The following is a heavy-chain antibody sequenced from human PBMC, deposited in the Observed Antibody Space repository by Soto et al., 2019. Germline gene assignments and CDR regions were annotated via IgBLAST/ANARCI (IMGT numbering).Heavy chain of an antibody. J-gene: IGHJ4*02. D-gene: IGHD3-10*01. Sequence: ASVKVSCKASGYTFTSYGISWVRQAPGQGLEWIGWISAYNGNTHYAQKVRDRVTLTTDTSTNTAYMELRSLTSDDTAVYYCARDQESITDRILQYWGQGTRVTVSS. CDR1: GYTFTSYG. CDR3: ARDQESITDRILQY. V-gene: IGHV1-18*04. CDR2: ISAYNGNT.